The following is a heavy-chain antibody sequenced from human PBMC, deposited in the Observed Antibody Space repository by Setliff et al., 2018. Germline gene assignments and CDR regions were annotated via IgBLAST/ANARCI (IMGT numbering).Heavy chain of an antibody. CDR2: VYHSGTA. J-gene: IGHJ4*02. CDR1: GGPFSGAS. CDR3: AKGGTYRYFDF. Sequence: PSLTCTVSGGPFSGASIWSWIRQPPGKGLEFIGYVYHSGTAKYDPSLESRAIMSVDASKNEISLKLKSVTAADTAVYYCAKGGTYRYFDFWGQGALVTVSS. D-gene: IGHD1-1*01. V-gene: IGHV4-59*01.